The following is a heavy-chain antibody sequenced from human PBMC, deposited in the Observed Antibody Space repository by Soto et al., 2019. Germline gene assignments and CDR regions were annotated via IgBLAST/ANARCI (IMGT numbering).Heavy chain of an antibody. CDR2: IYYSGIT. CDR1: GGSINTGGYF. J-gene: IGHJ4*02. Sequence: QVQLQESGPGLVKPSQTLSLTCTVSGGSINTGGYFWNWIRQHPGKGLEWIGYIYYSGITYYSPSLKSRXAXSVDTSKNQFSLNLTSVTAADTAVYYWARERAYFASWGQGTVVTVSS. V-gene: IGHV4-31*03. CDR3: ARERAYFAS.